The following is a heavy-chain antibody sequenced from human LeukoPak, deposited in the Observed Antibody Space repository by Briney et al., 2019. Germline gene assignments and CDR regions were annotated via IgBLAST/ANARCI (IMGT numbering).Heavy chain of an antibody. CDR3: AILRYFDWLDEYYFDY. Sequence: SETLSLTCTVSGYSISSGYYWGWIRQPPGKGLEWIGSIYHSGSTYYNPSLKSRVTISADTSKNQFSLKLNSVTAADTAVYYCAILRYFDWLDEYYFDYWGQGTLVTVSS. V-gene: IGHV4-38-2*02. D-gene: IGHD3-9*01. J-gene: IGHJ4*02. CDR1: GYSISSGYY. CDR2: IYHSGST.